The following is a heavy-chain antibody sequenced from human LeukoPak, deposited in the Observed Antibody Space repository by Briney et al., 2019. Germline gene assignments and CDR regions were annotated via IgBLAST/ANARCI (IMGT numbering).Heavy chain of an antibody. CDR1: GGSISSGDYY. V-gene: IGHV4-61*08. CDR2: IYYSGST. Sequence: SETLSLTCTVFGGSISSGDYYWSWIRQPPGKGLEWIGYIYYSGSTNYNPSLKSRVTISVDTSKNQFSLKLSSVTAADTAVYYCARDLGSSWYGFDYWGQGTLVTVSS. CDR3: ARDLGSSWYGFDY. D-gene: IGHD6-13*01. J-gene: IGHJ4*02.